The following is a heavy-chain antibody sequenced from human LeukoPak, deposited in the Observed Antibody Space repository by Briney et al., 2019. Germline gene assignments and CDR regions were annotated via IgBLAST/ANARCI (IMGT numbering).Heavy chain of an antibody. Sequence: SETLSLTCAVYGGSFSGYYWSWIRQPPGKGLEWIGEINHSGSTNYNPSLKSRVTISVDTSKNQFSLKLSSVTAADTAAYYCARMSAAVDCWGQGTLVTVSS. J-gene: IGHJ4*02. V-gene: IGHV4-34*01. D-gene: IGHD6-13*01. CDR2: INHSGST. CDR3: ARMSAAVDC. CDR1: GGSFSGYY.